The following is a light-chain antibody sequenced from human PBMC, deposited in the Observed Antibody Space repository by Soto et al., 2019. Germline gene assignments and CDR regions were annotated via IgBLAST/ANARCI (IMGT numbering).Light chain of an antibody. CDR3: QQYDDWLRLT. V-gene: IGKV3D-15*01. Sequence: EIVMTQSPATLSVSPGERVTLSCRASQSVNIYLAWYQQKPGQAPRLLIFGASSRATGIPARFSGSGSGTEFNLTISSLQSEDFAVYFCQQYDDWLRLTFGGGNKVEIK. J-gene: IGKJ4*01. CDR2: GAS. CDR1: QSVNIY.